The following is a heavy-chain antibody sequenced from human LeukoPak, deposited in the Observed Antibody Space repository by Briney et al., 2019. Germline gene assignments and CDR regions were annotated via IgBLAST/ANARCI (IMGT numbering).Heavy chain of an antibody. CDR2: IYYSGST. CDR1: GGSLSGYY. CDR3: ARGSRPGLIFGVGLFDP. Sequence: SETLSLTCTVSGGSLSGYYWSWIRQPPGKGLEWIGYIYYSGSTNYNPSLKSRVTISVDTSKNQFSLKLSSVTAADTAVYYCARGSRPGLIFGVGLFDPWGQGTLVTVSS. J-gene: IGHJ5*02. D-gene: IGHD3-3*01. V-gene: IGHV4-59*01.